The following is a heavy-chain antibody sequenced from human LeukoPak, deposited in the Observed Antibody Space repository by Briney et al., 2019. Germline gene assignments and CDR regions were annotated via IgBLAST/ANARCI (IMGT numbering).Heavy chain of an antibody. J-gene: IGHJ4*02. CDR2: ISYDGSNK. D-gene: IGHD6-19*01. CDR3: ANGDSSGWELDY. Sequence: GGSLRLSCAASGFTFSSYGMHWVRQAPGKGLEWVAVISYDGSNKYYADSVKGRFTISRDNSKNTLYLQMNSLRAEDTVVYYCANGDSSGWELDYWGQGTLVTVSS. V-gene: IGHV3-30*18. CDR1: GFTFSSYG.